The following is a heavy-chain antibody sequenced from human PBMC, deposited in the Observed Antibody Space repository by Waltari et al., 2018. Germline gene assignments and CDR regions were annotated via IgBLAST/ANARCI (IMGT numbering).Heavy chain of an antibody. V-gene: IGHV1-69*13. CDR3: ARNNKYWGGDCYEGDAFDI. CDR2: IIPIFGTA. J-gene: IGHJ3*02. Sequence: QVQLVQSGAEVKKPGSSVKVSCKASGGTFSSYAISWVRQAPGQGLEWMGGIIPIFGTANDAQKVQGRVTITADESTSTAYMELSSLRSEDTAVYYCARNNKYWGGDCYEGDAFDIWGQGTMVTVSS. CDR1: GGTFSSYA. D-gene: IGHD2-21*01.